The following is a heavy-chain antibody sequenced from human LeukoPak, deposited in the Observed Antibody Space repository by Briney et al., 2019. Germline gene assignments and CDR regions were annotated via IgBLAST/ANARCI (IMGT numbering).Heavy chain of an antibody. V-gene: IGHV4-59*01. D-gene: IGHD1-14*01. CDR2: IYYSGST. CDR3: ARGPAGYNTFDY. J-gene: IGHJ4*02. Sequence: PSETLSLTCTVSGGSISAYYWSWIRQPPGKGLEWIGYIYYSGSTKYNPSLKSRVTVSVDTSKSQFSLKLSPVTAADTAVYYCARGPAGYNTFDYWGQGTLVTVSS. CDR1: GGSISAYY.